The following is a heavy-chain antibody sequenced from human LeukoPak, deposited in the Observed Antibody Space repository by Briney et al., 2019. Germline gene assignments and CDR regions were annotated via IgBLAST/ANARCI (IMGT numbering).Heavy chain of an antibody. CDR3: ARGLFGEFYYYYYVDV. Sequence: SETLSLTCTVSGGSISSYYWSWIRQPPGKGLEWIGYVHYTGSTDYIPSLKSRVIISVDTSKNQLSLKLSSVTAADTAVYYCARGLFGEFYYYYYVDVWGKGTTVTVSS. CDR1: GGSISSYY. J-gene: IGHJ6*03. V-gene: IGHV4-59*01. CDR2: VHYTGST. D-gene: IGHD3-10*02.